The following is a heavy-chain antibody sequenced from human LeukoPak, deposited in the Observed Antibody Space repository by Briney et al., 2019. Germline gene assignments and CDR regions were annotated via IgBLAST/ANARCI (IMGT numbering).Heavy chain of an antibody. CDR3: ARDTLIQGFYAMDV. Sequence: GASVTVSCTASGYTFTSYGISWVRQAPGQGLEWMGWISGYNGNTKYAQNFQGRVTMTTDTPTGTAYMGLRSLRSGDTAVYYCARDTLIQGFYAMDVWGPGTTVTVSS. CDR2: ISGYNGNT. J-gene: IGHJ6*02. D-gene: IGHD2-15*01. V-gene: IGHV1-18*01. CDR1: GYTFTSYG.